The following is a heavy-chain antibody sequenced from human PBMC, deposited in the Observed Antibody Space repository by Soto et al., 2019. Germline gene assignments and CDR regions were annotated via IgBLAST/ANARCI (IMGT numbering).Heavy chain of an antibody. CDR2: ISVSGGNT. J-gene: IGHJ4*02. D-gene: IGHD3-3*01. Sequence: EVHLLESGGGLVQPGGSLRLSCAASGFTFSNHAMSWVRQTPGEGLEWVSGISVSGGNTYYADSVRGRVTVSRDNSTSTLYLQTNSLRADVTAVYYCAKRFTLFGVNKLSPDPDYWCQGTLVTVSS. CDR1: GFTFSNHA. V-gene: IGHV3-23*01. CDR3: AKRFTLFGVNKLSPDPDY.